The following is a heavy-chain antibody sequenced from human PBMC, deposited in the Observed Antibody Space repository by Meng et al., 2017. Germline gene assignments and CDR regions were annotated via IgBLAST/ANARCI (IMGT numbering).Heavy chain of an antibody. J-gene: IGHJ4*02. CDR3: ARVYGDIDY. CDR2: MNPKSGNT. D-gene: IGHD4-17*01. Sequence: QVQLVQSGAGGQKPGASVKVSCKTSGYTFTNYDINWVRQATGQGLEWVGWMNPKSGNTGFAQKFQGRVTMTRDTSITTAYMELSSLRSEDTAVYYCARVYGDIDYWGQGTLVTVSS. CDR1: GYTFTNYD. V-gene: IGHV1-8*01.